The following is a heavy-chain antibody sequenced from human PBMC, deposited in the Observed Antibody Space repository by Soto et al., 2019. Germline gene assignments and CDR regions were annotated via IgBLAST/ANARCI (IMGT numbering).Heavy chain of an antibody. CDR3: ASRVEGLYSGNDRYYFDY. J-gene: IGHJ4*02. CDR2: IYYSGST. CDR1: GGSISSSSHY. Sequence: PSETLSLTCTVSGGSISSSSHYWGWIRQPPGKGLEWIGSIYYSGSTYYNPSLKSRVTISVDTSKNQFSLKLSSVTAADTAVYYCASRVEGLYSGNDRYYFDYWGQGTLVTVSS. D-gene: IGHD5-12*01. V-gene: IGHV4-39*01.